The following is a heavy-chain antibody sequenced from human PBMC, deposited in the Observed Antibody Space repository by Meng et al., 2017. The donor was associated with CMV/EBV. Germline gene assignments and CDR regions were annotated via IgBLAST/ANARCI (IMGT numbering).Heavy chain of an antibody. J-gene: IGHJ4*02. CDR2: ISSSSSTI. CDR3: AKEAIYDFWSGTGY. V-gene: IGHV3-48*04. CDR1: GFTFTTYS. Sequence: GESLKISCAASGFTFTTYSMNWVRQAPGKGLEWVSFISSSSSTIYYADSVKGRFTISRDNAKNSLYLQMNSLRAEDTAVYYCAKEAIYDFWSGTGYWGQGTLVTVSS. D-gene: IGHD3-3*01.